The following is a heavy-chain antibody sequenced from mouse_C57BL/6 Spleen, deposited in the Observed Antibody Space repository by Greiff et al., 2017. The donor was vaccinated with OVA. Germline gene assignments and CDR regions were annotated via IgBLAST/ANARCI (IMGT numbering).Heavy chain of an antibody. D-gene: IGHD2-4*01. CDR1: GFTFSDYG. CDR3: AKNFPDYDGFAY. CDR2: ISSSSSTI. J-gene: IGHJ3*01. Sequence: EVQLVESGGGLVKPGGSLKLSCAASGFTFSDYGMHWVRQAPEKGLEWVAYISSSSSTIYYADTVKGRFTISRDNAKNTLFLQMTSLRSEDTAMYYCAKNFPDYDGFAYWGQGTLVTVSA. V-gene: IGHV5-17*01.